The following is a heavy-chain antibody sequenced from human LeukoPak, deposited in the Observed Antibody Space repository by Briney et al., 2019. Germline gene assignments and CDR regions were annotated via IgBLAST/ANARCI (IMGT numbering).Heavy chain of an antibody. D-gene: IGHD1-26*01. CDR2: IYYSGST. V-gene: IGHV4-39*01. CDR3: ASGIVGATMSAFDI. J-gene: IGHJ3*02. Sequence: PSETLSLTCTVSGGSISSSSYYWGWIRQPPGKGLEWIGSIYYSGSTYYNPSLKSRVTISVDTSKNQFSLKLSSVTAADTAVYYCASGIVGATMSAFDIWGQGTMVTVSS. CDR1: GGSISSSSYY.